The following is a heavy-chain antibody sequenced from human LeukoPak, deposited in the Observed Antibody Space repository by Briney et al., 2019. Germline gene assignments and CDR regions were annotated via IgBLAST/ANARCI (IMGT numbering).Heavy chain of an antibody. CDR3: ARAQTYYCSSTSCYFAY. CDR1: GYTFTSYY. D-gene: IGHD2-2*01. J-gene: IGHJ4*02. CDR2: INPSGGST. Sequence: GASVKVSCKASGYTFTSYYMHWVRQAPGQGLEWMGIINPSGGSTSYAQKFQGRVTMTRDTSTSTVYMELSSLRSEDTAVYYCARAQTYYCSSTSCYFAYWGQGTLVTVSS. V-gene: IGHV1-46*03.